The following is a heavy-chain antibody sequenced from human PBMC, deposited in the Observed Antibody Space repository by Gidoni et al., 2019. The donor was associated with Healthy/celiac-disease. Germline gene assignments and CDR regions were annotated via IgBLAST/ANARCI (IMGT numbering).Heavy chain of an antibody. Sequence: EVQLLESGGGLVQPGGSLILSCAASGFTFSSYAMSWVRQAPGKGLEWVSAISGSGGSTYYADSVKGRFTISRDNSKNTLYLQMNSLRAEDTAVYYCAKDRNSRRFLEWLPSDYWGQGTLVTVSS. J-gene: IGHJ4*02. CDR1: GFTFSSYA. CDR2: ISGSGGST. V-gene: IGHV3-23*01. D-gene: IGHD3-3*01. CDR3: AKDRNSRRFLEWLPSDY.